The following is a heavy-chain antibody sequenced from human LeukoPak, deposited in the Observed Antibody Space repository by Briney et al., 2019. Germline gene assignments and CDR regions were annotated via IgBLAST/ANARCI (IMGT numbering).Heavy chain of an antibody. CDR3: AKDRTYSAYAALDY. J-gene: IGHJ4*02. D-gene: IGHD5-12*01. CDR2: ISWNSGSA. V-gene: IGHV3-9*01. Sequence: GGSLRLSCAASGFTFDDYSMHWVRQAPGKGLEWVSGISWNSGSAGYADSVKGRFTTSRDSAKNSLYLQTNSLRTEDTALYYCAKDRTYSAYAALDYWGQGTLVTVSS. CDR1: GFTFDDYS.